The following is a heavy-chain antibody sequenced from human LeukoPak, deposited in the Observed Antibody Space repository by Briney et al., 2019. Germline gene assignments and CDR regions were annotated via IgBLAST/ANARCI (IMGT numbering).Heavy chain of an antibody. V-gene: IGHV3-23*01. CDR2: ISGSGGST. J-gene: IGHJ4*02. D-gene: IGHD3-10*02. Sequence: GGSLRLSCAASGFTFSSYAMSWVRQAPGKGLEWVSAISGSGGSTYYADSVKGRFTISRDNSKNTLYLQMNSLRAEDTAVYYCAKQQHALFGELLYMEDYYFDYWGQGTLVTVSS. CDR3: AKQQHALFGELLYMEDYYFDY. CDR1: GFTFSSYA.